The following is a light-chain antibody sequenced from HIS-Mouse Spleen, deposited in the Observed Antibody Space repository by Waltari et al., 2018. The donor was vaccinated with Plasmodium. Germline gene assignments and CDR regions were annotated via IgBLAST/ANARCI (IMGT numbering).Light chain of an antibody. V-gene: IGKV1-39*01. CDR3: QQSYSTPWT. CDR1: QSISSY. CDR2: AAS. J-gene: IGKJ1*01. Sequence: DIQLTQSPSSLSASVRTRVTITCRASQSISSYLNWYQQKPVKAPKLLIYAASSLQSGVPSRFSGSGSGTDFTLTISSLQPEDFATYYCQQSYSTPWTFGQGTKVEIK.